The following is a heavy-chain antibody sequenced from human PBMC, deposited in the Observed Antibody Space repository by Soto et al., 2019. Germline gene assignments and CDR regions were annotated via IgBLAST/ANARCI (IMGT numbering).Heavy chain of an antibody. V-gene: IGHV3-30*18. CDR2: ISYDGSNK. D-gene: IGHD3-10*01. CDR1: GFTFSSYG. J-gene: IGHJ5*02. CDR3: AKALLWFGELRFDP. Sequence: QVQLVESGGGVVQPGRSLRLSCAASGFTFSSYGMHWVRQAPGKGLEWVAVISYDGSNKYYADSVKGRFTISRDNSKNARYLQMNSLRAEDTAVYYCAKALLWFGELRFDPWGQGTLVTVSS.